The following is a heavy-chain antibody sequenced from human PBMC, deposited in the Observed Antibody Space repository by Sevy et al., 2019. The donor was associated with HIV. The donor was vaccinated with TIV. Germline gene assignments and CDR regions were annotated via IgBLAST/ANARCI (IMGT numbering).Heavy chain of an antibody. J-gene: IGHJ5*02. CDR2: ISAYNGNT. D-gene: IGHD2-2*01. CDR1: GYTFTSYG. V-gene: IGHV1-18*01. CDR3: ARDEARRGHIVVVPAVFWFDP. Sequence: ASVKVSCKASGYTFTSYGISWVRQAPGQGLEWMGWISAYNGNTNYAQKLQGRVTMTTDTSTSTAYMEVRSLRSDDTAVYYCARDEARRGHIVVVPAVFWFDPWGQGTLVTVSS.